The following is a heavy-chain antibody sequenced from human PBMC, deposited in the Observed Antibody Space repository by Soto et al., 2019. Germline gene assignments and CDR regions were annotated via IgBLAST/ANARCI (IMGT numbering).Heavy chain of an antibody. Sequence: SETLSLTCTVPGASISSYYWSWIRQPPGKGLEWIGYMYNTGSTIYNPSLKSRVTISVDTSKNQFSLKLNSVTAADTAVYYCARDLWGYCGTDCYPLDVWGQGTTVTVS. CDR1: GASISSYY. CDR3: ARDLWGYCGTDCYPLDV. CDR2: MYNTGST. J-gene: IGHJ6*02. D-gene: IGHD2-21*02. V-gene: IGHV4-59*01.